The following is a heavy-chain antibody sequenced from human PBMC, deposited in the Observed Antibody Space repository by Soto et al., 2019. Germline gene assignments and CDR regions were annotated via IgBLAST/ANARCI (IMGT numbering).Heavy chain of an antibody. CDR1: WFTVSSNY. D-gene: IGHD3-10*01. V-gene: IGHV3-53*01. Sequence: VGSVRLSCAASWFTVSSNYMSWVRQAPGKGLEWVSVIYSGGSTYYADSVKGRFTISRDNSKNTLYLQMNSLRAEDTAVYYCAFVTSPHTWGQGTLVTVSS. CDR3: AFVTSPHT. CDR2: IYSGGST. J-gene: IGHJ5*02.